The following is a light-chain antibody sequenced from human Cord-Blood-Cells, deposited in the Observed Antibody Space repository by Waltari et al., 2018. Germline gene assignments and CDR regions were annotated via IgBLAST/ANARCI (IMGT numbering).Light chain of an antibody. J-gene: IGLJ2*01. Sequence: QSAVTQPPSAPGSPGQSVTISCTGTSSDVGGYNYVSWYQQHPGKAPKLMIYEVSKRPSGVPDRFSGSKSGNTASLTVSGLQAEDEADYYCSSYAGSNNFVVFGGGTKLTVL. CDR2: EVS. V-gene: IGLV2-8*01. CDR1: SSDVGGYNY. CDR3: SSYAGSNNFVV.